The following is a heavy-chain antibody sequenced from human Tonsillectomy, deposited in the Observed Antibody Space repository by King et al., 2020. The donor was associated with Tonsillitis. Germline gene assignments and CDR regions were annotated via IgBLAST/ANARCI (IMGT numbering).Heavy chain of an antibody. D-gene: IGHD3-10*01. CDR2: FYYIGRT. J-gene: IGHJ3*01. CDR3: ASPDGSRGPDAFAV. CDR1: GGSISSSSYY. V-gene: IGHV4-39*01. Sequence: QLQESGPRLVKPSETLSLTCTVSGGSISSSSYYWGWIRQPPGKGLEWIGYFYYIGRTYYHPSLESRVTISVDTSKNQFSLKLSPVTAADTALYYCASPDGSRGPDAFAVWGQATMVTVSS.